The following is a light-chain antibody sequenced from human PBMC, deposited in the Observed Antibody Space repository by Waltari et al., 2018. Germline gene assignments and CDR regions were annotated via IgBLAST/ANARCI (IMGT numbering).Light chain of an antibody. CDR1: SGHSTYT. CDR2: VNSDGTH. Sequence: QLVLPQSPSASASLGASVKLTCTLSSGHSTYTIAWHQQQPEKGPRYLMRVNSDGTHSKGDGIPDRFSGSTSGGERHLTISSLQSEDEADYYCQTWGTGTVVFGGGTKLTVL. J-gene: IGLJ2*01. V-gene: IGLV4-69*01. CDR3: QTWGTGTVV.